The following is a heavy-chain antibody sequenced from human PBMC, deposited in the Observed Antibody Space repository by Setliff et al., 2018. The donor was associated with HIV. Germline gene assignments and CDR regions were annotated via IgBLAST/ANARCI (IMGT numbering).Heavy chain of an antibody. CDR1: GRSFSGYY. Sequence: ASETLSLTCAVYGRSFSGYYWNWIRQSPGKGLEWIGEINHSGGTNYNPSLKSRVTMSIDTSKNQFSLNVSSVTAADTAVYYCARGWGHDGFDFWGQGTMVTV. CDR2: INHSGGT. J-gene: IGHJ3*01. CDR3: ARGWGHDGFDF. V-gene: IGHV4-34*01. D-gene: IGHD7-27*01.